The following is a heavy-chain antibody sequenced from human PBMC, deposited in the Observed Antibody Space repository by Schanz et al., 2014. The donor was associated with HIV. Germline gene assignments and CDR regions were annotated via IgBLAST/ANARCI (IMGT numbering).Heavy chain of an antibody. CDR1: GGSGRYHA. V-gene: IGHV1-69*01. D-gene: IGHD7-27*01. Sequence: QVQLVQSGTEVKKHGREEKVSCKDSGGSGRYHAISWVRQAPGQGLEWVGGVIPAFGTANYAQKFRGRVTITVDESTSTAYMELSSLRSEDTAVYYCARDTLGTVFFLDYWGQGTLITVSS. J-gene: IGHJ4*02. CDR2: VIPAFGTA. CDR3: ARDTLGTVFFLDY.